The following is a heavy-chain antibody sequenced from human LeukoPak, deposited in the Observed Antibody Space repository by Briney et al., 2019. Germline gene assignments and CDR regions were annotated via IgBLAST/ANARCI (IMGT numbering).Heavy chain of an antibody. V-gene: IGHV3-49*04. Sequence: GGSLRLSCTASGFTFGDFTMTWVRQAPGKGLEWVGFIRSNAYGGTTEYAASVKGRFIISRDDSNSDAYLHMNSLRTEDTAMYYCARVHYDFWSAYYNVGHYFDYWGQGTLVTVSS. CDR2: IRSNAYGGTT. J-gene: IGHJ4*02. D-gene: IGHD3-3*01. CDR1: GFTFGDFT. CDR3: ARVHYDFWSAYYNVGHYFDY.